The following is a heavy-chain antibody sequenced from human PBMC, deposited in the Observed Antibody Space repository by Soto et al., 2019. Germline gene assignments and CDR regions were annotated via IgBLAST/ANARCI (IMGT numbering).Heavy chain of an antibody. J-gene: IGHJ3*02. CDR2: ISANGVGT. CDR3: TRENGVNGLDI. Sequence: QLVESGGGLVQPGGSLRVSCAASGFSFSSHSMHWVRQAPGKRLEYISAISANGVGTYYADSVKGRFTISRDNSKNTLYLQMGSLRAEDMAVYHCTRENGVNGLDIWGQGTMVTVSS. CDR1: GFSFSSHS. V-gene: IGHV3-64*07. D-gene: IGHD3-3*01.